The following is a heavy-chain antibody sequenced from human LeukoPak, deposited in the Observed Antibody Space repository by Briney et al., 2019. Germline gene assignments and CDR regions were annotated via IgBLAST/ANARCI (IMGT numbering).Heavy chain of an antibody. CDR2: INPSGGST. D-gene: IGHD2-2*01. V-gene: IGHV1-46*01. Sequence: ASVKVSSTASGYTLTTYYMHWVRQAPGQGREGLGRINPSGGSTTYAQTFQDRVTMTRDTSTSTVYMELNSLRSEDTAVYYGARDDLLSSTSSYYYYYMDVWGKGTAISVSS. CDR1: GYTLTTYY. J-gene: IGHJ6*03. CDR3: ARDDLLSSTSSYYYYYMDV.